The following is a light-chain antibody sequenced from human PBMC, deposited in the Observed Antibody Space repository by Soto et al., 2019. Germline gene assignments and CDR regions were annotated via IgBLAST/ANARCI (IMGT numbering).Light chain of an antibody. CDR2: DVS. J-gene: IGKJ2*03. CDR3: QQRSSWPPFS. CDR1: QSVNSY. V-gene: IGKV3-11*01. Sequence: EIVLTQSPATLSLYPGERATLSCRASQSVNSYLAWYQQKPGQAPRLLIYDVSNRATGIPARFSGSGFETDFTLTISSLEPEDFAVYYCQQRSSWPPFSFGQGTKLEIK.